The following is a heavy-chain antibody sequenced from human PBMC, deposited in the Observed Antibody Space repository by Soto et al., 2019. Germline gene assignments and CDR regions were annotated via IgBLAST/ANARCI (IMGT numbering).Heavy chain of an antibody. J-gene: IGHJ6*03. CDR1: GGSISSGGYY. V-gene: IGHV4-31*03. D-gene: IGHD3-3*01. CDR3: ARCVGPYYYYMDV. CDR2: IYYGGST. Sequence: QVQLQESGPGLVKPSQTLSLTCTVAGGSISSGGYYWSWIRQHPGKGLEWIGYIYYGGSTYYNPSLKSRVTISVDTSKNQFSLKLSSVTAADTAVYYCARCVGPYYYYMDVWGKGTTVTVS.